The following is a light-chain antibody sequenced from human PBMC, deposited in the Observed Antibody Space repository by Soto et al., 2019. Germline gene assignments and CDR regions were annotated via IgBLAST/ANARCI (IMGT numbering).Light chain of an antibody. CDR3: QHYGSSPT. CDR1: QSVRSD. J-gene: IGKJ4*01. Sequence: EIVMTQSPATLSVSPGERATLSCRASQSVRSDLAWYQQKPGQAPRFLIYGASTRATGIPARFSGSGSGTEFTLTISRLEPEDFAVYYCQHYGSSPTFGGGTKVEIK. CDR2: GAS. V-gene: IGKV3-15*01.